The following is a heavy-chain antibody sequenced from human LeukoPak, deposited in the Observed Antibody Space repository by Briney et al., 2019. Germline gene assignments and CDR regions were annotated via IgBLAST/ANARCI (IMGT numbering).Heavy chain of an antibody. Sequence: SETLSLTCDVSGDSLTNGDYWAWIRQSPGKGLEWIGSVYHSGSTHYNPSLKSRLIISVDTSKNQFSLNLNTLTAADTAIYYCARNVSRADVVISANSPSNWFDPWGQGVLVTVSS. V-gene: IGHV4-38-2*01. CDR2: VYHSGST. CDR3: ARNVSRADVVISANSPSNWFDP. CDR1: GDSLTNGDY. D-gene: IGHD2-2*01. J-gene: IGHJ5*02.